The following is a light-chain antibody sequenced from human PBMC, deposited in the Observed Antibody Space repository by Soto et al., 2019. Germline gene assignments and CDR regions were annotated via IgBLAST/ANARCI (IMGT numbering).Light chain of an antibody. CDR3: MQALQTPWT. CDR1: QSLLHSNGYNY. CDR2: LGS. Sequence: DIVMTQSPLSLPVTPGEPASISCRSSQSLLHSNGYNYLDWYPQKPGQSPQLLIYLGSNRASGGPGRFRGSGSGTDLTLKISRVEAEDVGVYYCMQALQTPWTFGQGTQVEIK. V-gene: IGKV2-28*01. J-gene: IGKJ1*01.